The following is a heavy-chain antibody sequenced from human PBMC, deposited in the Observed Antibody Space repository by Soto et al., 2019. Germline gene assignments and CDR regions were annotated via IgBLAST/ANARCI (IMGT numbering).Heavy chain of an antibody. V-gene: IGHV1-18*04. CDR2: ISTYNSRT. Sequence: QDQLVQSGAEVKKPGASVKISCEASGYTFTSHGISWVRQAPGHGLEWLGWISTYNSRTHYAQKVQGRVTMTTDTSTSTAYLDLRSLTFDDTAVYYCARARYCASPSCYKHYYYGMDTWGQGTTVIVSS. J-gene: IGHJ6*02. D-gene: IGHD2-2*02. CDR1: GYTFTSHG. CDR3: ARARYCASPSCYKHYYYGMDT.